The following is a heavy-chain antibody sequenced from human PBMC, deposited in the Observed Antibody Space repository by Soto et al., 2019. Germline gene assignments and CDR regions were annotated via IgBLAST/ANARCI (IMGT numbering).Heavy chain of an antibody. J-gene: IGHJ4*02. CDR1: GFTFSSYS. Sequence: ESGGGLVKPGGSLRLSCAASGFTFSSYSMNWVRQAPGKGLEWVSSISSSSSYIYYADSVKGRFTISRDNAKNSLYLQMNSLRAEDTAVYYCARGGVGGYYFDYWGQGTLVTVSS. CDR2: ISSSSSYI. V-gene: IGHV3-21*01. D-gene: IGHD3-3*01. CDR3: ARGGVGGYYFDY.